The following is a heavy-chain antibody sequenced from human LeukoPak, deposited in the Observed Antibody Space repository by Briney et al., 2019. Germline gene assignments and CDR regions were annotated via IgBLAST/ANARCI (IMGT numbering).Heavy chain of an antibody. D-gene: IGHD3-10*01. CDR3: TTAYYYGSGSPDH. V-gene: IGHV3-15*01. Sequence: GGSLRLSCAASGCAFTNACMNWVRQAPGKGLEWVGHIKSKTDGGTTTYAAPVKGRFTISRDDSKDTLYLQMNNLKTEDTAVYYCTTAYYYGSGSPDHWGQGTLVTVSS. CDR1: GCAFTNAC. CDR2: IKSKTDGGTT. J-gene: IGHJ4*02.